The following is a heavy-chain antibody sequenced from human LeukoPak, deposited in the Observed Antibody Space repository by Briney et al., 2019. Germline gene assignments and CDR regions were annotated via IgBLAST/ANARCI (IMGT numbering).Heavy chain of an antibody. J-gene: IGHJ4*02. CDR1: GFTFRSYA. Sequence: GGSLRLSCAASGFTFRSYAMSWVRQAPGKGLELVSGISGSGGSTYYADSVKGRFTISTDNSKNTLYLQMNSLRAEDTAVYYCAKVMGSGWYNFDYWGQGTLVTVSS. D-gene: IGHD6-19*01. CDR2: ISGSGGST. V-gene: IGHV3-23*01. CDR3: AKVMGSGWYNFDY.